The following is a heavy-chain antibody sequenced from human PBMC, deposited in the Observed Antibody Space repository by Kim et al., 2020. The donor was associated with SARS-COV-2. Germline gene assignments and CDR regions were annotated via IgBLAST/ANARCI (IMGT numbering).Heavy chain of an antibody. CDR3: ARDYWSPGDV. J-gene: IGHJ6*02. Sequence: GGSLRLSCAASGFTFYKYYMSWVRQAPGKGLEWVANIKQDGSEKFYVDSVKGRFTISRDNAKTSLYLQMNSLRAEDTAVYYCARDYWSPGDVWGQGTTVIVSS. D-gene: IGHD2-15*01. CDR1: GFTFYKYY. CDR2: IKQDGSEK. V-gene: IGHV3-7*03.